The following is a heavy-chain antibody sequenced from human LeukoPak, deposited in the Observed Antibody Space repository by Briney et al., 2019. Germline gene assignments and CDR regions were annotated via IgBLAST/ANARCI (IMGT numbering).Heavy chain of an antibody. Sequence: GGSLRLSCAASGFTFSSYAMNWVRQAPGKGLEWVSIISGSGDSTYYADSMKGRFTISRDNSKNTLYLQMNSLRAEDTAVYYCARGAFWQLVGYWGQGTLVTVSS. CDR2: ISGSGDST. D-gene: IGHD6-6*01. CDR3: ARGAFWQLVGY. V-gene: IGHV3-23*01. CDR1: GFTFSSYA. J-gene: IGHJ4*02.